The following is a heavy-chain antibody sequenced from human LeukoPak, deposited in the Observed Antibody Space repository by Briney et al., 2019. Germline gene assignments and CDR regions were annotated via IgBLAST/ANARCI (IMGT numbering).Heavy chain of an antibody. CDR2: INHSGST. Sequence: SETLSLTCAVYGGSFSGYYWSWIRQPPGKGLEWIGEINHSGSTNYNPSLKSRVTISVDTSKNQFSLKLSSVTAADTAVYYCARGGGLRWGELSSAYGGQETLVTVSS. CDR3: ARGGGLRWGELSSAY. J-gene: IGHJ4*02. D-gene: IGHD3-16*02. V-gene: IGHV4-34*01. CDR1: GGSFSGYY.